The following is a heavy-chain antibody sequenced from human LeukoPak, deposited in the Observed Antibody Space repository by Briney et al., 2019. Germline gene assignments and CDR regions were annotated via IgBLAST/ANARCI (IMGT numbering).Heavy chain of an antibody. V-gene: IGHV3-48*03. CDR3: ARDMDGYDSNDAFDI. J-gene: IGHJ3*02. CDR2: ISSSGSTI. D-gene: IGHD5-12*01. CDR1: GFTFSSYE. Sequence: GGSLRLSCAAAGFTFSSYEMNWVRQAPGKGLEWVSYISSSGSTIYYADSVKGRFTISRDNAKNSLYLQMNSLRAEDTAVYYCARDMDGYDSNDAFDIWGQGIMVTVSS.